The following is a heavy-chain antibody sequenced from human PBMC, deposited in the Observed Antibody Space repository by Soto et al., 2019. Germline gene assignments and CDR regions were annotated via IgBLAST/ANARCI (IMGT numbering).Heavy chain of an antibody. CDR1: GFTFSDYY. J-gene: IGHJ4*02. D-gene: IGHD1-1*01. CDR2: SSDSGTFT. Sequence: GGSLRLSCAASGFTFSDYYMSWIRQAPGKGLEWLSYSSDSGTFTRYADSVKGRFSISRDNAKNSLYLQINSLRGEDTAIYGSARSGDNYTLLDNWGQGTTVTVAS. CDR3: ARSGDNYTLLDN. V-gene: IGHV3-11*06.